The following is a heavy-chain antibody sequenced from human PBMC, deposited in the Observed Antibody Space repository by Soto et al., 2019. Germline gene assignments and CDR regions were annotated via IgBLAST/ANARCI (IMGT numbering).Heavy chain of an antibody. CDR3: ARQRLEGNYVDF. D-gene: IGHD5-12*01. V-gene: IGHV3-66*04. CDR1: GFTVSGNY. Sequence: EVQLVESGGGLVQPGGSLRLSCAASGFTVSGNYMTWVRQAPGKGLEWVAVIYSGGRTYYADSVKGRFTISRDYSKNTLYLQMNSLRAEDTAVYFCARQRLEGNYVDFWGQGTLVTVSS. J-gene: IGHJ4*02. CDR2: IYSGGRT.